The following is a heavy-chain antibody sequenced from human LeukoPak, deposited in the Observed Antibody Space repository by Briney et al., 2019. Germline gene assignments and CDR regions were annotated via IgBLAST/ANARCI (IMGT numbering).Heavy chain of an antibody. V-gene: IGHV1-2*06. CDR2: INPSSGVT. Sequence: GASVKVSCKASGYTFTGYFIHWVRQAPGQELEWMGRINPSSGVTEYIQTFQGRVTMARDTSINTAYMELSRLRYDDTALYYCARDLSSTPYWEFDFWGQGSLVTVSS. CDR1: GYTFTGYF. D-gene: IGHD1-26*01. J-gene: IGHJ4*02. CDR3: ARDLSSTPYWEFDF.